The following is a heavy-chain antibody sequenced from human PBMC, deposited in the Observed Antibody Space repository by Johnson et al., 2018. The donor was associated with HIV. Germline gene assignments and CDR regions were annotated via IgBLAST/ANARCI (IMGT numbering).Heavy chain of an antibody. CDR2: ISYDGSNK. J-gene: IGHJ3*02. CDR1: GFTFSSYA. D-gene: IGHD2-2*01. Sequence: QMLLVESGGGVVQPGGSLRLSCAVSGFTFSSYALHWVRQAPGTGLEWVAVISYDGSNKYYADSVKGRFNISRDNSKNTLYLQMNSLRAEDTAVYYCARVAPAHDAFDIWGQGTMVTVSS. CDR3: ARVAPAHDAFDI. V-gene: IGHV3-30*04.